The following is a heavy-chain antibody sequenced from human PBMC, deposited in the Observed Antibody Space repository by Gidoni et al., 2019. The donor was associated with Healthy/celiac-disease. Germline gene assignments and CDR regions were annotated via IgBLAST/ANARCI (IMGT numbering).Heavy chain of an antibody. D-gene: IGHD2-15*01. CDR3: ARLGYCSGGSCYSNWFDP. V-gene: IGHV1-8*01. J-gene: IGHJ5*02. CDR2: MNPNSGNT. CDR1: GYTFTSYD. Sequence: QVQLVQSGAEVKKPGASVKVSCKASGYTFTSYDNNWVRQATGQGLEWMGWMNPNSGNTGYAQKFQGRVTMTRNTSISTAYMELSSLRSEDTAVYYCARLGYCSGGSCYSNWFDPWGQGTLVTVSS.